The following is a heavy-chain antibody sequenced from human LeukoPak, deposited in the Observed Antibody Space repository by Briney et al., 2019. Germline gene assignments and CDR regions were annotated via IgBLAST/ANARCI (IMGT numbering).Heavy chain of an antibody. J-gene: IGHJ6*03. CDR3: ARVNYYDSSGYPGPDYYYYYMDV. CDR2: ISAYNGNT. Sequence: ASVKVSCKASGYTFTSYGTSWVRQAPGQGLEWMGWISAYNGNTNYAQKLQGRVTMTTDTSTSTAYMELRSLRSDDTAVYYCARVNYYDSSGYPGPDYYYYYMDVWGKGTTVTVSS. V-gene: IGHV1-18*01. CDR1: GYTFTSYG. D-gene: IGHD3-22*01.